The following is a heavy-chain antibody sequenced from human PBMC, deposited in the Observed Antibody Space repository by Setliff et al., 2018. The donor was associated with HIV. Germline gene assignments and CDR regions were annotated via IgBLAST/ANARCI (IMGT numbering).Heavy chain of an antibody. D-gene: IGHD3-22*01. J-gene: IGHJ4*02. CDR2: IYYTGSA. CDR1: GGSINNGDFY. V-gene: IGHV4-31*03. CDR3: ARMIRPHYNGGGYL. Sequence: SETLSLTCTVSGGSINNGDFYWSWIRQFPGKGLQSIGYIYYTGSAYYNPSLRIRVTISIATSKNQFSLRLTSVTAADTAVFYCARMIRPHYNGGGYLWGRGTLVTVS.